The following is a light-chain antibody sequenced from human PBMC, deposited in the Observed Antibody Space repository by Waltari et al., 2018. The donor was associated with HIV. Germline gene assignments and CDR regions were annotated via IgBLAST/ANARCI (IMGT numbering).Light chain of an antibody. CDR3: AVWDDRLSGRL. Sequence: QSVLAQPRSVSGTPGQTVNISCSGSTSNVRNNYVYWYQQVTGVAPKLLIYRNNPRPSGFPDRFSGSKSGTSASLAISGLRTEDEAEYYCAVWDDRLSGRLFGGGTKVTVL. V-gene: IGLV1-47*01. CDR2: RNN. J-gene: IGLJ2*01. CDR1: TSNVRNNY.